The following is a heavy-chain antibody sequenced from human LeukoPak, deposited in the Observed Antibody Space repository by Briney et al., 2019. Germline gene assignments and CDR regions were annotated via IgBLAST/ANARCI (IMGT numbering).Heavy chain of an antibody. CDR3: ARGLKGTIFGVVIRYYFDY. D-gene: IGHD3-3*01. CDR1: GYTFTSYD. J-gene: IGHJ4*02. V-gene: IGHV1-8*01. CDR2: MNPNSGNT. Sequence: ASVKVSCKASGYTFTSYDINWVRQATGQGLEWMGWMNPNSGNTGYAQKFQGRVTMTRNTSISTAYMELSSLRSEDTAVYYCARGLKGTIFGVVIRYYFDYWGQGTLVTVSS.